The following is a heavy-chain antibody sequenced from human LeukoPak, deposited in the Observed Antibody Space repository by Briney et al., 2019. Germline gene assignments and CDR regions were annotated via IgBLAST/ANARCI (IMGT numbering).Heavy chain of an antibody. CDR3: ARTTWTTGHDY. V-gene: IGHV4-4*09. CDR1: GCSISSYY. D-gene: IGHD1-1*01. Sequence: SETLSFTCTVSGCSISSYYWSWIRQPPGKGLEWIGYIYTSGSANYNPSLKSRVTISVATSKNQFSLKLSSVTAADTAVYYCARTTWTTGHDYWGQGTLVTVSS. CDR2: IYTSGSA. J-gene: IGHJ4*02.